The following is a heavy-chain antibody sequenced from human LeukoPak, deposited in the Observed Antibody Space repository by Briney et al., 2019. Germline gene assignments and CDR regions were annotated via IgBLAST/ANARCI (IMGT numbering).Heavy chain of an antibody. CDR3: VRGGGFNSGFEY. Sequence: ASVKVSCKASGGTFSSYAISWVRQAPGQGLEWMGWISVYNGDTKYAQNLQGRVTLTTDTSTSTAYMELRSLRPDDTAVYYCVRGGGFNSGFEYWGQGTLVIVSS. V-gene: IGHV1-18*01. J-gene: IGHJ4*02. CDR2: ISVYNGDT. D-gene: IGHD3-10*01. CDR1: GGTFSSYA.